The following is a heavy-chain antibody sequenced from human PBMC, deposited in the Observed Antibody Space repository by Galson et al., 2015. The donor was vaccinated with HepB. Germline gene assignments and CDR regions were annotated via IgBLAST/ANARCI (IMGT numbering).Heavy chain of an antibody. CDR3: ARDGSAVAGPATAIGF. CDR1: GYTFTSYY. J-gene: IGHJ4*02. Sequence: SVKVSCKASGYTFTSYYMHWVRQAPGQGLEWMGIINPSGGSTSYAQKFQGRVTMTRDTSTSTVYMELSSLRSEDTAVYYCARDGSAVAGPATAIGFWGQGTLVTVSS. D-gene: IGHD2-15*01. V-gene: IGHV1-46*01. CDR2: INPSGGST.